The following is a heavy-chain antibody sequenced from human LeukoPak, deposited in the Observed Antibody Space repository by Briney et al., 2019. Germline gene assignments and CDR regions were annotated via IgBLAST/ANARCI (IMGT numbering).Heavy chain of an antibody. CDR3: ATGVVPAAILGY. D-gene: IGHD2-2*02. J-gene: IGHJ4*02. Sequence: ASVKVSCKVSGXTLTELSMHWVRQAPGKGLEWMGGFDPEDGETIYAQKFQGRVTMTEDTSTDTAYMELSSLRSEDTAVYYCATGVVPAAILGYWGQGTLVTVSS. CDR1: GXTLTELS. V-gene: IGHV1-24*01. CDR2: FDPEDGET.